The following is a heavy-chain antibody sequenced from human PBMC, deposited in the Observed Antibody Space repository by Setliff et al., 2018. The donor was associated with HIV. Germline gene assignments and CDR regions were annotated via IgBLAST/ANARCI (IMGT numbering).Heavy chain of an antibody. CDR3: ARGGSYYYDTSGFLDY. CDR1: GFTFSSFD. J-gene: IGHJ4*02. Sequence: GGSLRLSCAASGFTFSSFDMNWVRQAPGKGLDWVSYMSGSGTTIYYADSVKGRLTISRDNAKNSLYLQMDSLRAEDTAVYYCARGGSYYYDTSGFLDYWGPGTLVTVSS. D-gene: IGHD3-22*01. V-gene: IGHV3-48*03. CDR2: MSGSGTTI.